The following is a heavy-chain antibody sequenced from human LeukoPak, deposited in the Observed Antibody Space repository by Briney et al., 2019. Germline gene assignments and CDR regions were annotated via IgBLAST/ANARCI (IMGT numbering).Heavy chain of an antibody. V-gene: IGHV4-61*02. CDR3: AREVRVFTVTTFDWFDP. J-gene: IGHJ5*02. D-gene: IGHD4-11*01. CDR2: IYTSGST. CDR1: GGSISSGSYY. Sequence: TLSLTCTVSGGSISSGSYYWSWIRQPAGKGLEWIGRIYTSGSTNYNPSLKSRVTISVDTSKNQFSLKLSSVTAADTAVYYCAREVRVFTVTTFDWFDPWGQGTLVTVSS.